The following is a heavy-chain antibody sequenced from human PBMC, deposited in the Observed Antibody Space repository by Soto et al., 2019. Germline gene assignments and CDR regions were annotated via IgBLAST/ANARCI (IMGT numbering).Heavy chain of an antibody. CDR3: ARDYRLTGDPPDAGPH. D-gene: IGHD3-16*02. CDR2: IWYDGSNK. J-gene: IGHJ4*02. V-gene: IGHV3-33*01. CDR1: GFTFSSYG. Sequence: GGSLRLSCAASGFTFSSYGMHWVRQAPGKGLEWVAVIWYDGSNKYYADSVKGRFTISRDNSKNTLYLQMNSLRAEDTAVYYCARDYRLTGDPPDAGPHWGQGTLVTVSS.